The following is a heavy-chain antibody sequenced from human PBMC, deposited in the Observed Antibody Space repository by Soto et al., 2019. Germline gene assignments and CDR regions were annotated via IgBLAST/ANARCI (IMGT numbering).Heavy chain of an antibody. CDR2: INSDGSST. J-gene: IGHJ4*02. CDR3: SRVPRQFLWCGVENNPPVTTYVDS. D-gene: IGHD3-10*01. CDR1: GFTFSSYC. Sequence: GGSLRLSRAASGFTFSSYCMHWLRQAPGKGLVWVSRINSDGSSTSYADSVKGRFTISRDNAKNTLYLQMNSLRADDAAVYYCSRVPRQFLWCGVENNPPVTTYVDSWGQGTLVTVSS. V-gene: IGHV3-74*01.